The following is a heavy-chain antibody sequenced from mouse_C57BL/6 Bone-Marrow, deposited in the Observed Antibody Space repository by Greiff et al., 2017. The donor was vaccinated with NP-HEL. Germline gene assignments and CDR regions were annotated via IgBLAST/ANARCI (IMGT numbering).Heavy chain of an antibody. CDR1: GYTFTSYW. Sequence: VQLQQSGAELAKPGASVKLSCKASGYTFTSYWMHWVKQRPGQGLEWIGYINPSSGYTKYNQKFKDKATLTADKSSSTAYMQLSSLTYEDSAVYYCARPMIMMEGAMDYWGQGTSVTVSS. CDR2: INPSSGYT. V-gene: IGHV1-7*01. D-gene: IGHD2-3*01. CDR3: ARPMIMMEGAMDY. J-gene: IGHJ4*01.